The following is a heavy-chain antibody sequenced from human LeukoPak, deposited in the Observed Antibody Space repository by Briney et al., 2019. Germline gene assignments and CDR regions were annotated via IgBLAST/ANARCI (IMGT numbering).Heavy chain of an antibody. D-gene: IGHD6-19*01. V-gene: IGHV1-3*01. J-gene: IGHJ4*02. CDR3: AREVESGWDYFDY. CDR2: INAGNGNT. Sequence: ASVKVSCKASGYTFTSYAMHWVRQAPGQRLEWMGRINAGNGNTKYSQKFQGRVTITRDTSANTAYMELSSLRSEDTAVYYCAREVESGWDYFDYWGQGTLVTVSS. CDR1: GYTFTSYA.